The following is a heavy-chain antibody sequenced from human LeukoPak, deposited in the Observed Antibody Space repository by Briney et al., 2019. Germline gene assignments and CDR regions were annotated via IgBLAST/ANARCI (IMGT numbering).Heavy chain of an antibody. Sequence: SVNVSFTASGFTFTSSAVQWVRQARGQRLEWIGWIVVGSGNTNYAQKFQERVTITRDMSTSTAYMELSSLRAEDTAVYYCARDQYFDWLLVNAFDIWGQGTMVTVSS. V-gene: IGHV1-58*01. D-gene: IGHD3-9*01. J-gene: IGHJ3*02. CDR1: GFTFTSSA. CDR3: ARDQYFDWLLVNAFDI. CDR2: IVVGSGNT.